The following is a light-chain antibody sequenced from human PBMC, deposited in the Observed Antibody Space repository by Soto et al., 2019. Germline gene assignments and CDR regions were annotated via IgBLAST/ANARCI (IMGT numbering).Light chain of an antibody. Sequence: QSLLTQPASVSGSPGQSITISCTGTSSDIGAYDYVSGFQQHPGKAPKLMISEVNNRPSGVSNRYSGSKSGNTAYLTIYGLQVEDQAEYFRFSFTTTSTHVFGTGTKVTVL. CDR3: FSFTTTSTHV. CDR1: SSDIGAYDY. V-gene: IGLV2-14*01. J-gene: IGLJ1*01. CDR2: EVN.